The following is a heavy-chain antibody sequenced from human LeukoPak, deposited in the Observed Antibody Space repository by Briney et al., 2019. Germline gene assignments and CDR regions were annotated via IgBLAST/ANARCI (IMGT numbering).Heavy chain of an antibody. D-gene: IGHD6-19*01. CDR3: VKDPAAVAGTSNYFDY. CDR1: GFSFSSYG. J-gene: IGHJ4*02. Sequence: PGGSLRLSCVASGFSFSSYGMHWVRQAPGKGLEWVAVISYDGSKKFFADSVKGRFTISRDNSKNTLYLQMNSLRVDDAAVYYCVKDPAAVAGTSNYFDYWAREPWSPSPQ. V-gene: IGHV3-30*18. CDR2: ISYDGSKK.